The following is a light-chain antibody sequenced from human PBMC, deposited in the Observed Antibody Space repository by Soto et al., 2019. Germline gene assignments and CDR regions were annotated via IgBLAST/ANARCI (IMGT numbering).Light chain of an antibody. CDR3: SSYTSSSTYV. CDR2: TNN. Sequence: QSVLTQPPSASATPGQRVTISCSGSNSNIGTNTVNWYQQLPGTAPRLLIYTNNQRPSGVPQRFSGSKTGTSASLAIGGLQSEDGADHYCSSYTSSSTYVFGTGTKVTIL. J-gene: IGLJ1*01. CDR1: NSNIGTNT. V-gene: IGLV1-44*01.